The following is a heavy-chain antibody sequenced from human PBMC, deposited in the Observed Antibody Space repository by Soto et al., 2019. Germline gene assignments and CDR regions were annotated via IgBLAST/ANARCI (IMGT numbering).Heavy chain of an antibody. CDR3: ARGLRGPSPFDP. CDR2: MYSGGST. J-gene: IGHJ5*02. CDR1: GFPVSSNY. Sequence: EVQLVESGGGLIQPGGSLRLSCAASGFPVSSNYMSWVRQAPGKGLEWVSIMYSGGSTYYSDSVKGRFTISRDNSKNTLYLQMNSLRVEDTAVYYCARGLRGPSPFDPWGHGTLVTVSS. V-gene: IGHV3-53*01. D-gene: IGHD4-17*01.